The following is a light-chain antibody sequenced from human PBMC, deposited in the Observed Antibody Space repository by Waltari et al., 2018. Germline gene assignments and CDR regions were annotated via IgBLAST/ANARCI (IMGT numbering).Light chain of an antibody. V-gene: IGLV2-23*02. J-gene: IGLJ2*01. CDR3: CSHAGSETYVV. Sequence: QSALTQPASVSGSPGQSITIPCTGSGSDIGGSNLFSCYQQHPGKATQLMIYEVTKRPSGVSIRFSGSKSGNTAALTISGLQAEDEGDYFCCSHAGSETYVVFGGGTKLTVL. CDR1: GSDIGGSNL. CDR2: EVT.